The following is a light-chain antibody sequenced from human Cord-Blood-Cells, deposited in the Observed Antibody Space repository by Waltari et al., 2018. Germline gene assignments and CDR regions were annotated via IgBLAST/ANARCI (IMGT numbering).Light chain of an antibody. V-gene: IGLV1-47*01. CDR2: RNK. Sequence: QSVLTQPPSASGTPGQRVTISCSGSSSNIGSNYVSWYQQPPGPAPKLLIYRNKRRPSGVPDRFSGSKSGTSASLAISGLRSEDEADYYCAAWDDSLSGWVFGGGTKLTVL. CDR3: AAWDDSLSGWV. CDR1: SSNIGSNY. J-gene: IGLJ3*02.